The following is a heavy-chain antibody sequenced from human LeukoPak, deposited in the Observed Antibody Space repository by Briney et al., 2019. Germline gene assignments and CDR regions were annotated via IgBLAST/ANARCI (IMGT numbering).Heavy chain of an antibody. V-gene: IGHV4-39*01. D-gene: IGHD3-10*01. Sequence: SETLSLTCTVSGGSISSSSNYWGWIRQPPGKGLEWIGSIYYSGSTYYNPSLKSRVTISVDTSRNQFSLKLSSVTAADTAVYYCARLGRSPLRRHYYGMDVWGQGTTVTVSS. J-gene: IGHJ6*02. CDR3: ARLGRSPLRRHYYGMDV. CDR2: IYYSGST. CDR1: GGSISSSSNY.